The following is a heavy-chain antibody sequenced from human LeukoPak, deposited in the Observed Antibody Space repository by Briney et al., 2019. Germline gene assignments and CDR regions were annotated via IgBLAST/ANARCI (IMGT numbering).Heavy chain of an antibody. V-gene: IGHV3-53*01. D-gene: IGHD3-10*01. J-gene: IGHJ4*02. Sequence: GGSLRLSCAASGFTFDDYGMSWVRQAPGQGLEWVSGIYSGGSTYYADSVKGRSTISRDNSKNTLYLQMNILRAEGTAVYYCAANTMVRGAIDSWGQGTLVTVSS. CDR3: AANTMVRGAIDS. CDR1: GFTFDDYG. CDR2: IYSGGST.